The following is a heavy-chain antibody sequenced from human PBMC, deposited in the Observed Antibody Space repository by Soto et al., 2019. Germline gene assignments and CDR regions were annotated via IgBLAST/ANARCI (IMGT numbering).Heavy chain of an antibody. Sequence: EVHLVESGGDFVQPGGSLRLSCVASGFSLSSYQMNWVRQAPGKGLEWILYISSSDDTIFYADSVKGRFTVSRDDANNSLYLQMNSLRAEDTAVYYCARFDYDSEYYYGMDVWGQGTTVTVSS. D-gene: IGHD4-17*01. V-gene: IGHV3-48*03. CDR2: ISSSDDTI. CDR1: GFSLSSYQ. CDR3: ARFDYDSEYYYGMDV. J-gene: IGHJ6*02.